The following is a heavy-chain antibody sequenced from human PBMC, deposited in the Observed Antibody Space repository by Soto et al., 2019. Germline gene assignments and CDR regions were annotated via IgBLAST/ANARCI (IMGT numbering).Heavy chain of an antibody. V-gene: IGHV3-49*03. CDR2: IRSKAYGGTT. J-gene: IGHJ3*02. CDR1: GFTFGDYA. Sequence: GGSLRLSCTASGFTFGDYAMSWFRQAPGKGLEWVGFIRSKAYGGTTEYAASVKGRFTISRDDSKSIAYLQMNSLKTEDTALFYCIRVLLGYCSGGSCYHIWGQGTMVTVSS. D-gene: IGHD2-15*01. CDR3: IRVLLGYCSGGSCYHI.